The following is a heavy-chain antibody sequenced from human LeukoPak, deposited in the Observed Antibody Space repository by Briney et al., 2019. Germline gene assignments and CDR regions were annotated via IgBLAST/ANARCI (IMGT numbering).Heavy chain of an antibody. Sequence: SSETLSLTCTVSGGSISSYYWSWIRQPPGKGLDWIGYVFHSGSTNYNPSLKSRVTISVDTSKNQFSLKLTSVTAADTAVYYCARDSSGYYRIDYWGQGTLVTVSS. J-gene: IGHJ4*02. CDR1: GGSISSYY. D-gene: IGHD3-22*01. CDR2: VFHSGST. V-gene: IGHV4-59*08. CDR3: ARDSSGYYRIDY.